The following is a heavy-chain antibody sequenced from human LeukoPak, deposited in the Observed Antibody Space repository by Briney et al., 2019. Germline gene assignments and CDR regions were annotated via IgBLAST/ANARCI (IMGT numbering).Heavy chain of an antibody. V-gene: IGHV3-30*03. CDR3: ARDRYDFWSGYDFDY. J-gene: IGHJ4*02. Sequence: QPGGSLRLSCAASGFTFSSYGMHWVRQAPGKGLEWVAVISYDGSNKYYADSVKGRFTISRDNSKNTLYLQMNSLRAEDTAVYYCARDRYDFWSGYDFDYWGQGTLVTVSS. D-gene: IGHD3-3*01. CDR2: ISYDGSNK. CDR1: GFTFSSYG.